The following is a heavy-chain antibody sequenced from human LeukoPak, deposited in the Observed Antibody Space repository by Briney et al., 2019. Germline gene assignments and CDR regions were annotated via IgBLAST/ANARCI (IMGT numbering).Heavy chain of an antibody. J-gene: IGHJ5*02. Sequence: PGGSLRLSCAASGFTFSSYAMSWVRQAPGKGLEWVSAISGSGGSTYYADSVKGRFTISTDNSKNTLYLQMNSLRAEDTAVYYCANAMIVVVTPNWFDPWGQGTLVTVSS. D-gene: IGHD3-22*01. CDR2: ISGSGGST. CDR1: GFTFSSYA. CDR3: ANAMIVVVTPNWFDP. V-gene: IGHV3-23*01.